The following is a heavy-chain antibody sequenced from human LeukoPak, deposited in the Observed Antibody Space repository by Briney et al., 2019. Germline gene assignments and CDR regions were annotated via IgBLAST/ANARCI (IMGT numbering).Heavy chain of an antibody. CDR3: ARRVDDFDY. CDR2: IKEDGSEK. Sequence: GGSLRLSCAASGFTFSTYWMSWVRQAPGKGLEWVANIKEDGSEKYYLDSVKGRFTISRDNGKNSLYLQMNSLRAEDTAVYYCARRVDDFDYWGQGTLVTVSS. J-gene: IGHJ4*02. V-gene: IGHV3-7*01. CDR1: GFTFSTYW.